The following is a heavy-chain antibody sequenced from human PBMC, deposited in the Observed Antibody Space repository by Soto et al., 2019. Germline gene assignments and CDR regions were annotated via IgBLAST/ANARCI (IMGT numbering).Heavy chain of an antibody. J-gene: IGHJ4*02. CDR2: ISSSSSTI. D-gene: IGHD2-21*01. CDR3: ATPTQVWWGGFDY. Sequence: GGSLRLSCAASGFTFSSYSMNWVRQAPGKGLEWVSYISSSSSTIYYADSVKGRFTISRDNAKNSLYLQMNSLRDEDTAVYYCATPTQVWWGGFDYWGQGTLVTVSS. CDR1: GFTFSSYS. V-gene: IGHV3-48*02.